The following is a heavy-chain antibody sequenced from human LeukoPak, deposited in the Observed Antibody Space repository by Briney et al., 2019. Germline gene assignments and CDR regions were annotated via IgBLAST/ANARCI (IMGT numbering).Heavy chain of an antibody. CDR3: ARESSGYFDY. D-gene: IGHD3-22*01. V-gene: IGHV4-61*01. Sequence: SETLSLTCTVSGGSVSSGSYYWSWIRQPPGKGLEWIGYIYYSGSTNYNPSLKSRVIISVDRSKNQFSLKLSSVTAADTAVYYCARESSGYFDYWGQGTLVTVSS. J-gene: IGHJ4*02. CDR2: IYYSGST. CDR1: GGSVSSGSYY.